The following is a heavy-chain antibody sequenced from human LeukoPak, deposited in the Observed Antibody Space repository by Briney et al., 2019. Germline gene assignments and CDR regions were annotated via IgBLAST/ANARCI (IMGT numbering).Heavy chain of an antibody. V-gene: IGHV4-34*01. D-gene: IGHD3-10*02. Sequence: SETLSLTCTVSGGSISSYYWSWIRQPPGKGLEWIGEINHSGSTNYNPSLKSRVTISVDTSKNQFSLKLSSVTAADTAVYYCARLEEESVQGVVWGQGTLVTVSS. CDR2: INHSGST. CDR1: GGSISSYY. J-gene: IGHJ4*02. CDR3: ARLEEESVQGVV.